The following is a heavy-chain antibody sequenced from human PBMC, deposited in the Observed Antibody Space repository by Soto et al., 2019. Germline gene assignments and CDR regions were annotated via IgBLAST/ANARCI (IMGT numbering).Heavy chain of an antibody. D-gene: IGHD2-8*01. J-gene: IGHJ4*02. CDR2: ISAYNGNI. CDR1: GYTFTSYG. Sequence: ASVKVCCKAPGYTFTSYGISWVRQAPGQGLEWMGWISAYNGNINYAQKLQGRVIMTTDTSTSTAYMELRSLRSDDTAVYYCARDWASGAVSYFFDYWGQGTPVTVSS. V-gene: IGHV1-18*01. CDR3: ARDWASGAVSYFFDY.